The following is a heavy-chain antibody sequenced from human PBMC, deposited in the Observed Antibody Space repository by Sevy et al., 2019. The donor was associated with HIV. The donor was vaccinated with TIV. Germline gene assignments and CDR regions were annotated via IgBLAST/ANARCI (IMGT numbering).Heavy chain of an antibody. CDR2: IFPGDSDI. CDR1: GYDFSTSW. D-gene: IGHD1-26*01. CDR3: ARRGILLRGGDYFYFGLDV. V-gene: IGHV5-51*01. Sequence: GESLKISCKGSGYDFSTSWIAWVRQMPGKGLELMGIIFPGDSDIRYSPSFQGQVTISADKSIRTSYLQWRSLKASDTAIYYCARRGILLRGGDYFYFGLDVWGQGTTVTVSS. J-gene: IGHJ6*02.